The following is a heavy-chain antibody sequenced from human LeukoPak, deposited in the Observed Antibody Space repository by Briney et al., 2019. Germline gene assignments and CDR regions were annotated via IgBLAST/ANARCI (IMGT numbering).Heavy chain of an antibody. V-gene: IGHV1-2*06. Sequence: ASVKVSCKASGYTFTGYYMDWVRQAPGQGLEWMGRINPNSGGTNYAQKFQGRVTMTRDTSISTAYMELSRLRSDDTAVYYCARVGCSSTSCYNRDYYYGMDVWGQGTTVTVSS. CDR1: GYTFTGYY. J-gene: IGHJ6*02. D-gene: IGHD2-2*02. CDR2: INPNSGGT. CDR3: ARVGCSSTSCYNRDYYYGMDV.